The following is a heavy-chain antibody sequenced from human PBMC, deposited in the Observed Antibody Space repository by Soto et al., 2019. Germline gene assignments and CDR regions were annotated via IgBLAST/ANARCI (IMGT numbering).Heavy chain of an antibody. CDR2: IIPIFGTA. D-gene: IGHD4-17*01. CDR3: ARVGRADYGDMGVAFDI. CDR1: GYTFTRNA. J-gene: IGHJ3*02. Sequence: AASVKVSCKTSGYTFTRNAISWVRQAPGQGLEWMGGIIPIFGTANYAQKFQGRVTITADESTSTAYMELSSLRSEDTAVYYCARVGRADYGDMGVAFDIWGQGTMVTVSS. V-gene: IGHV1-69*13.